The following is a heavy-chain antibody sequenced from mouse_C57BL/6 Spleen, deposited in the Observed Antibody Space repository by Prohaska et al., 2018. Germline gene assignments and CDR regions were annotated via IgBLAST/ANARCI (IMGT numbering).Heavy chain of an antibody. J-gene: IGHJ2*03. Sequence: SVKISCTASGYPFTDYYIHLVTQSHGQSLEWIGDINPNNGGTSYNQKLKGKATWTVDKSSSTAYMELRSLTSEDSAVYYGERINEDGSSGDYWGQGTSLTVAS. V-gene: IGHV1-26*01. CDR2: INPNNGGT. D-gene: IGHD1-1*01. CDR3: ERINEDGSSGDY. CDR1: GYPFTDYY.